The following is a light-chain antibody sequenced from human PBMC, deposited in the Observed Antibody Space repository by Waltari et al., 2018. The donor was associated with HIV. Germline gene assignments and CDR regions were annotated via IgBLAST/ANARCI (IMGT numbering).Light chain of an antibody. V-gene: IGKV1-33*01. J-gene: IGKJ2*01. CDR1: QDISNC. CDR3: QQYGSSPPYT. Sequence: DIQMTQSPSSLSASVGDRVTITCQASQDISNCLNWYQQKPGKAPKLLIYDASNLQTGVPSRFSGSGSGTDFTFTISRLEPEDFAVYYCQQYGSSPPYTFGQGTKLEIK. CDR2: DAS.